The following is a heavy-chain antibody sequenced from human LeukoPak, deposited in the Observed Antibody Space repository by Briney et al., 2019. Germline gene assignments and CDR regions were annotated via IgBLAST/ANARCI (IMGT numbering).Heavy chain of an antibody. D-gene: IGHD6-13*01. V-gene: IGHV1-69*06. CDR2: IIPIFGTA. CDR1: GGTFSSYA. CDR3: ARMTGYSSSWYRAFDI. Sequence: SVKVSCKASGGTFSSYAISWVRQAPGQGLEWMGGIIPIFGTANYAQKFQGRVTITADKSTSTAYMELSSLRSEDTAVYYCARMTGYSSSWYRAFDIWGQGTMVTVSS. J-gene: IGHJ3*02.